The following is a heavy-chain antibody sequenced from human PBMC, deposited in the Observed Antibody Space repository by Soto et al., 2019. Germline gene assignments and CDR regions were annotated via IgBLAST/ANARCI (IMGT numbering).Heavy chain of an antibody. V-gene: IGHV3-53*01. CDR3: GRESSIDV. CDR2: IWSAGLI. J-gene: IGHJ6*02. CDR1: GFTVSSKY. Sequence: AGSLRLSCAGSGFTVSSKYMSWVRQPPGKGLEWVSIIWSAGLIYYTASVRSRFTISIDISKNILYLETTTLTAADTAAYYCGRESSIDVWGQGTTVTVSS.